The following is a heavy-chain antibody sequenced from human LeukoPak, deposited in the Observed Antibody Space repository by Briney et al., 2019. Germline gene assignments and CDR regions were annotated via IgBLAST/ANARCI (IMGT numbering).Heavy chain of an antibody. CDR1: EFTFSSYA. V-gene: IGHV3-64*01. CDR2: ISSHGGSI. CDR3: ASSSDYSYYYLEV. Sequence: GGSLRLSCAASEFTFSSYAMHWVRQAPGEGLEYVSTISSHGGSIFYANSVKGRFTISRDNSKNTLFLQMGSLSAEDMAVYYCASSSDYSYYYLEVWGKGTTVTVSS. J-gene: IGHJ6*03.